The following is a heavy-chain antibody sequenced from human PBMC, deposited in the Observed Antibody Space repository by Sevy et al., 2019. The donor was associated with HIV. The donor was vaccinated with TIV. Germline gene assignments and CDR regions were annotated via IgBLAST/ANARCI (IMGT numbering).Heavy chain of an antibody. D-gene: IGHD6-13*01. CDR1: GFTFGDYC. CDR2: LKSDVYGGTV. J-gene: IGHJ4*02. V-gene: IGHV3-49*04. Sequence: GGSLRLSCTASGFTFGDYCMSWVRQAPGKGLEWVAFLKSDVYGGTVDHAASVRGRFVISRDDSKTNAYLQMNDLKTEDTGVYYCTRWKAAQSIFDYWGQRALVTVSS. CDR3: TRWKAAQSIFDY.